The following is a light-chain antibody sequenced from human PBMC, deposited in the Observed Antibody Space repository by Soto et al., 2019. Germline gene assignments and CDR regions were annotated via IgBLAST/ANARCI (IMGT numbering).Light chain of an antibody. Sequence: VMTEAPDSLAVSLVERATINCKSSQSVLYNSNNKNHLGWFQQKPGQPPKMLIYGASFRASGVPDRFSGSVSGTDFTLIISSMQAEDVAVYYCQQYYSIPFTFGQGTKLE. CDR2: GAS. J-gene: IGKJ2*01. V-gene: IGKV4-1*01. CDR3: QQYYSIPFT. CDR1: QSVLYNSNNKNH.